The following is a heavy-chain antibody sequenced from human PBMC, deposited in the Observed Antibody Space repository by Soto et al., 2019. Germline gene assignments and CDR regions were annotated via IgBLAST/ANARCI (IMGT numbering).Heavy chain of an antibody. D-gene: IGHD6-6*01. CDR2: ISSSGSTI. Sequence: LTCAVSGGTIRRSNWWGWVRQPPGKGLEWVSYISSSGSTIYYADSVKGRFTISRDNAKSSLYLQMNSLRAEDTAVYFCAWSSNSSGVLDYWGQGILDTVSS. J-gene: IGHJ4*01. CDR3: AWSSNSSGVLDY. V-gene: IGHV3-11*01. CDR1: GGTIRRSNW.